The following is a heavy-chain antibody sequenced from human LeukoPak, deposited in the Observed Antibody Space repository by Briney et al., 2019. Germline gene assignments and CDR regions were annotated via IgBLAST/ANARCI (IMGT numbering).Heavy chain of an antibody. CDR3: ARLRFLEATYAFYI. CDR1: GYTFTSYD. J-gene: IGHJ3*02. CDR2: ISAYNGNT. V-gene: IGHV1-18*01. Sequence: GASVKVSCKASGYTFTSYDINWVRQAPGQGLEWMGWISAYNGNTNYAQKLQGRVTMTTDTSTSTAYMELRSLTSDDTAVYYCARLRFLEATYAFYIWGQGTMVTVAS. D-gene: IGHD3-3*01.